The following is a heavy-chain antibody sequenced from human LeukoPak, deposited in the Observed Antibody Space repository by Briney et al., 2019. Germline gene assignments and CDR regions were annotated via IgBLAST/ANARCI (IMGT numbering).Heavy chain of an antibody. D-gene: IGHD4-17*01. V-gene: IGHV3-48*03. J-gene: IGHJ4*02. CDR1: GFTFSSYE. Sequence: GGSLRLSCAASGFTFSSYEMNWVRQAPGKGLEWVSYISSSGSTIYYANSVKGRFTISRDNAKNSLYLQMNSLRAEDTAVYYCARGTGTSDYGYYFDYWGQGTLVTVSS. CDR3: ARGTGTSDYGYYFDY. CDR2: ISSSGSTI.